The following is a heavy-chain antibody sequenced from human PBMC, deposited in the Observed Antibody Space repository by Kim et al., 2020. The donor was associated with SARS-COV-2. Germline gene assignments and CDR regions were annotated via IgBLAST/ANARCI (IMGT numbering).Heavy chain of an antibody. D-gene: IGHD3-22*01. CDR2: ISAYNGNT. CDR3: ARVDSSGYYWYYYYYGMDV. Sequence: ASVKVSCKASGYTFTSYGISWVRQAPGQGLEWMGWISAYNGNTNYAQKLQGRVTMTTDTSTSTAYMELRSLRSDDTAVYYCARVDSSGYYWYYYYYGMDVWGQGTTVTVSS. CDR1: GYTFTSYG. V-gene: IGHV1-18*04. J-gene: IGHJ6*02.